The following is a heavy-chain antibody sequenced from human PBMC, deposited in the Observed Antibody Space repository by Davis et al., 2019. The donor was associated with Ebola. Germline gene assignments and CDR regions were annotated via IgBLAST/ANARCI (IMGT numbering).Heavy chain of an antibody. Sequence: GESLKISCVASGFGFSTYRINWVRQAPGKGLEWVASISSGSLFIFYADSVKGRFTISRDDAHHSVSLQMNSLRVADTAMYYCARAVFHEVLDYWGQGTPVTVSS. V-gene: IGHV3-21*01. CDR1: GFGFSTYR. CDR3: ARAVFHEVLDY. J-gene: IGHJ4*02. D-gene: IGHD3-3*01. CDR2: ISSGSLFI.